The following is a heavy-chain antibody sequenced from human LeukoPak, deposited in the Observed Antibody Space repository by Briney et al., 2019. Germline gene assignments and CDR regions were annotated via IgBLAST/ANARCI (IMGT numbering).Heavy chain of an antibody. CDR3: ARNYYGSGTFDY. D-gene: IGHD3-10*01. CDR2: MATNSGDT. CDR1: GYTFTIYD. Sequence: ASVKVSCKASGYTFTIYDINWVRQAPGQGLEWLGWMATNSGDTGYAQKFQGRVTMTRDTSISTAYMELSSLKSEDAAVYYCARNYYGSGTFDYWGQGTLVTVSS. V-gene: IGHV1-8*01. J-gene: IGHJ4*02.